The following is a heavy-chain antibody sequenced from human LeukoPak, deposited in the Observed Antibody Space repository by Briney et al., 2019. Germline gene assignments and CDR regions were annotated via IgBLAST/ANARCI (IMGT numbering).Heavy chain of an antibody. CDR1: GDSITSSSYY. J-gene: IGHJ4*02. D-gene: IGHD3-22*01. V-gene: IGHV4-39*07. Sequence: PSETLSLTCTVSGDSITSSSYYWEWIRQPPGKGLEWIGSTFYSGSTYYNPSLKSRVTISVDTSKNQFSLKLSSVTAADTAVYYCARRGQYNSSGYWGIFDYWGQGTLVTVSS. CDR2: TFYSGST. CDR3: ARRGQYNSSGYWGIFDY.